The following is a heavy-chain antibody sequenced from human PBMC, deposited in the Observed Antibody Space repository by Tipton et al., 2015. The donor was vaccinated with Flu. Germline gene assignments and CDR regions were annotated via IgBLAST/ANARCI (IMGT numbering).Heavy chain of an antibody. CDR1: GFSISSGYY. D-gene: IGHD6-13*01. CDR3: ARATIPAQSGGYYYMDV. CDR2: VYQSGTT. Sequence: TLSLTCIVSGFSISSGYYWGWIRQPPGKGLEWIGSVYQSGTTYYSPSLKRRVTISVDVSNNQFSLKLSSVTAADTAVYYCARATIPAQSGGYYYMDVWGKGTTVTVSS. J-gene: IGHJ6*03. V-gene: IGHV4-38-2*02.